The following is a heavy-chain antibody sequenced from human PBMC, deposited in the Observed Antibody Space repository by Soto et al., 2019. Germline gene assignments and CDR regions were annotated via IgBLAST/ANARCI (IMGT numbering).Heavy chain of an antibody. V-gene: IGHV3-7*02. CDR1: GFTFSSYW. Sequence: PGGSLRLSCAASGFTFSSYWMSWVRQAPGKGLEWVANIKQDGSEKYYVDSVKGRFTISRDNAKNSLYLQMNSLRAEDTAVYYCARGGDGYNPGAFDIWGQGTMVTVSS. D-gene: IGHD3-16*01. J-gene: IGHJ3*02. CDR2: IKQDGSEK. CDR3: ARGGDGYNPGAFDI.